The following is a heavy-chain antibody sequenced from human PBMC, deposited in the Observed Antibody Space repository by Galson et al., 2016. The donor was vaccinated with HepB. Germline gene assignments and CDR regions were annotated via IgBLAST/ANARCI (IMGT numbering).Heavy chain of an antibody. J-gene: IGHJ4*02. CDR2: FSNSGDT. Sequence: IRQPPGKGLEWIGSFSNSGDTFYNPSPKSRVTMSRDTSKNQFSVSLSSVTAADTAVYFCARVSFRTLGYWGQGTLVTVSS. V-gene: IGHV4-39*07. CDR3: ARVSFRTLGY.